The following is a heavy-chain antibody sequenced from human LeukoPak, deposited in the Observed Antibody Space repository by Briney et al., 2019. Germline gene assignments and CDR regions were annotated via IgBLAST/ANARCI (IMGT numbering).Heavy chain of an antibody. Sequence: GASVKVSCKTSGYTFTDFYMHWVRQAPGQGLEWMGRINPNSGGTNYAQKFQGRVTMTRDTSISTAYMELSRLRSDDTAVYYCARWGTSSSWGFYYFDYWGQGTLVTVSS. J-gene: IGHJ4*02. V-gene: IGHV1-2*06. D-gene: IGHD6-13*01. CDR2: INPNSGGT. CDR1: GYTFTDFY. CDR3: ARWGTSSSWGFYYFDY.